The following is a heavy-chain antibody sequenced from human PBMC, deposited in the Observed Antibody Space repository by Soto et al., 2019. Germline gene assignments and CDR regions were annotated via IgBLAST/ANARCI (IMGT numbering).Heavy chain of an antibody. D-gene: IGHD3-22*01. Sequence: WASVKVSCKASGFTFTSSAVQWVRQARGQRLEWIGWIVVGSGNTNYAQKFQERVTITRDMSTSTAYMELSSLRSEDTAVYYCATLPDYYDSSGYYYPPWGQGTMVNVSS. V-gene: IGHV1-58*01. J-gene: IGHJ3*01. CDR2: IVVGSGNT. CDR1: GFTFTSSA. CDR3: ATLPDYYDSSGYYYPP.